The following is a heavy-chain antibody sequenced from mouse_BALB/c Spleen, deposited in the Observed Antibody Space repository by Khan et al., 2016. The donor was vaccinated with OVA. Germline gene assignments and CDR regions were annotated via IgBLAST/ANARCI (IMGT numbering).Heavy chain of an antibody. CDR2: IDPENGYV. CDR3: ARITCYDGSY. CDR1: GFNIKDTY. Sequence: VQLKQSGAELVKPGASVTLSCTASGFNIKDTYLHWVNQRPEQGLEWVGRIDPENGYVKFDPKFQGKATITADTSSSTVYLQLSSLTSEDTAVYYCARITCYDGSYWGQGTLVTVS. J-gene: IGHJ3*01. V-gene: IGHV14-3*02. D-gene: IGHD2-12*01.